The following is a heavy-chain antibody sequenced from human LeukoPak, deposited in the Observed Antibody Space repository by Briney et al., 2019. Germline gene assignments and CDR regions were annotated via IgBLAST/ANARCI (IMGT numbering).Heavy chain of an antibody. V-gene: IGHV3-23*01. CDR1: GFTFSAYS. D-gene: IGHD3-22*01. J-gene: IGHJ2*01. Sequence: AGGSLRLSCAASGFTFSAYSMNWVRQAPGKGLEWVSAISGSGSGTYYADSVKGRFTISRDNSKNTLYLQMNSLRAEDTAVYYCAKYDSSGYRTFYWYFDLWGRGTLVTVSS. CDR3: AKYDSSGYRTFYWYFDL. CDR2: ISGSGSGT.